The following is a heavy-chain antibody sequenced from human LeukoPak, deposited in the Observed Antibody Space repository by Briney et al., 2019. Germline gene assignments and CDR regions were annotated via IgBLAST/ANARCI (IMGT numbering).Heavy chain of an antibody. D-gene: IGHD3-3*01. CDR3: ARDLGVTIFGLSNGMDV. CDR1: GGSISSYY. J-gene: IGHJ6*02. V-gene: IGHV4-4*07. Sequence: PSETLPLTCTVSGGSISSYYWSWIRQTAGEGLEWIGRIYTSGSTNYNPSLKSRVTMSVDTSKNQFSLKLSSVTAADTAVYYCARDLGVTIFGLSNGMDVWGRGTTVTVSS. CDR2: IYTSGST.